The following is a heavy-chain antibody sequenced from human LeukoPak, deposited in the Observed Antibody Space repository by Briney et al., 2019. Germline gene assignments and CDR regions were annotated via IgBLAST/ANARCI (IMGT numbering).Heavy chain of an antibody. V-gene: IGHV1-69*13. J-gene: IGHJ6*02. CDR3: ASGNLAAPDAYYYYGMDV. D-gene: IGHD6-13*01. CDR2: IIPIFGTA. CDR1: GGTFSSYA. Sequence: SVKVSCKASGGTFSSYAISWVQQAPGQGLEWMGGIIPIFGTANYAQKFQGRVTITADESTSTAYMELSGLRSEDTAVYYCASGNLAAPDAYYYYGMDVWGQGTTVTVSS.